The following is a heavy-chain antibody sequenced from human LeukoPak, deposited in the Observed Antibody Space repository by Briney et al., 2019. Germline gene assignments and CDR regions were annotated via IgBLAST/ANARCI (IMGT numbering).Heavy chain of an antibody. CDR1: GGSISSGDYY. V-gene: IGHV4-30-4*01. D-gene: IGHD3-22*01. CDR3: AKGGYDSKGGYY. CDR2: IYYSGST. J-gene: IGHJ4*02. Sequence: PSETLSLTCTVSGGSISSGDYYWSWIRQPPGKGLEWIGYIYYSGSTYYNPSLKSRVTILVDTSKNQFSLKLSSVTAADTAVYYWAKGGYDSKGGYYWGQGTLVTVSS.